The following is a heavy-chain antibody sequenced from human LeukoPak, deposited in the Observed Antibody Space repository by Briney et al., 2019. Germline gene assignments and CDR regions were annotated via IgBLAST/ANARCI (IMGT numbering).Heavy chain of an antibody. Sequence: PGGSLRLSCAASGFTFSSYGMHWVRQAPGKGLEWVAFIRYDGSNKYYADSVKGRFTISRDNSKNTLYLQMNSLRAEDTAVYYCAKDGDVVVPAATNFDYWGQGTLVTVSS. D-gene: IGHD2-2*01. CDR2: IRYDGSNK. CDR1: GFTFSSYG. J-gene: IGHJ4*02. CDR3: AKDGDVVVPAATNFDY. V-gene: IGHV3-30*02.